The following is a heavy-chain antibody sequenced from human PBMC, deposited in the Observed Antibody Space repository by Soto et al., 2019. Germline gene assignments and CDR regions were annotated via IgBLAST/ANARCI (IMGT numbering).Heavy chain of an antibody. CDR1: GYTFTSYA. Sequence: ASVKVSCKASGYTFTSYAMHWVRQAPGQRLEWMGWINAGNGNTKYPQKFQGRVTITRDTSASTAYIELSSLRSEDTAVYYCAIWGLGYCSSTSCPSRGYFDYWGQGTLVTVSS. CDR2: INAGNGNT. J-gene: IGHJ4*02. V-gene: IGHV1-3*01. D-gene: IGHD2-2*01. CDR3: AIWGLGYCSSTSCPSRGYFDY.